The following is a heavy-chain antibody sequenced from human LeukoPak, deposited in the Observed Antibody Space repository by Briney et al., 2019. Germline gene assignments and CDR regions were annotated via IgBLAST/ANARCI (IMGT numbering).Heavy chain of an antibody. V-gene: IGHV1-18*01. CDR2: IIAYKVKT. J-gene: IGHJ4*02. CDR1: GYTFTSYG. CDR3: ARGDYGSESYRYFDC. Sequence: ASVKVSWKASGYTFTSYGVSWVRQAPGQGLKWIGWIIAYKVKTNNAPNLQGTVTMTTDTSPSTAYMELRSLRSDDTAVYYWARGDYGSESYRYFDCWGEGTLVTVSS. D-gene: IGHD3-10*01.